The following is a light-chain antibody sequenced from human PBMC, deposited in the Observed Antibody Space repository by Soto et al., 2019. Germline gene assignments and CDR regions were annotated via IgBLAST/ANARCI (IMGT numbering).Light chain of an antibody. CDR1: SSDVGGYDY. Sequence: SSLAQPSPLSGAPGPSIALSCPGTSSDVGGYDYVSWYQQLPGKAPKLMIYDVNNRPSGASNRFSGSKSGNTASLTISGLQAEDEADYYCSSYTSSSTHVFGTGTKVTVL. CDR3: SSYTSSSTHV. CDR2: DVN. J-gene: IGLJ1*01. V-gene: IGLV2-14*03.